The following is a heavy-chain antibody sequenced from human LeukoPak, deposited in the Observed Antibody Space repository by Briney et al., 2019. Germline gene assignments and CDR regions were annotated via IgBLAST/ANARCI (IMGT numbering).Heavy chain of an antibody. Sequence: PSETLSLTCTVYGGSFSDHYWSWIRQVPGEGLEWIGKINRFGTTNYNPSLKSRVTISLDTSNNHFSLKLTSVTAADTAVYYCARGLVGVVIKPFYYYYYMDVWGNGATVTVSS. CDR3: ARGLVGVVIKPFYYYYYMDV. V-gene: IGHV4-34*01. D-gene: IGHD3-3*01. CDR1: GGSFSDHY. CDR2: INRFGTT. J-gene: IGHJ6*03.